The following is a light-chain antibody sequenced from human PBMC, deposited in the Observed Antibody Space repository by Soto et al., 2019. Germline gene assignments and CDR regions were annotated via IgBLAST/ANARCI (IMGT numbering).Light chain of an antibody. Sequence: QSALTQPPSASGSPGQSVTISCTGTSSDVGAYNYVSWYQQYPGKAPKLMIYEVTKRPSRVPDRFSGSNAGNTASLTVSGLQAEDEADYYCTSYVGNNIWVFGGGTKVTVL. V-gene: IGLV2-8*01. CDR3: TSYVGNNIWV. J-gene: IGLJ3*02. CDR2: EVT. CDR1: SSDVGAYNY.